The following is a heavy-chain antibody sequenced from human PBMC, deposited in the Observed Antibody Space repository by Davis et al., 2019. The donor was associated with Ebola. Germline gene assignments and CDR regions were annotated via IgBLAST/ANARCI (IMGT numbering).Heavy chain of an antibody. Sequence: AASVKVSCKASCYIFHNYVISWVRQAPGQGLEWMGRISAYNGATEYAQNFQGRVTMTTDTSTTTAYMELRGLRSDDTATFYCARARYYDSSGYPNYFDFWGQGTLVTVSS. CDR1: CYIFHNYV. J-gene: IGHJ4*02. D-gene: IGHD3-22*01. V-gene: IGHV1-18*01. CDR3: ARARYYDSSGYPNYFDF. CDR2: ISAYNGAT.